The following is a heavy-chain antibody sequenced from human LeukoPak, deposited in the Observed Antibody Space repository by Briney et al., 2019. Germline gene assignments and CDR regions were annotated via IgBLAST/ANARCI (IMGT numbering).Heavy chain of an antibody. CDR3: ARGGLIAAAFDY. Sequence: PGGSLRLSCAASGFTFGSYSMNWVRQAPGKGLEWVSSISSSSSYIYYADSVKGRFTISRDNAKNSLYLQMNSLRAEDTAVYYCARGGLIAAAFDYWGQGTLVTVSS. V-gene: IGHV3-21*01. J-gene: IGHJ4*02. CDR1: GFTFGSYS. CDR2: ISSSSSYI. D-gene: IGHD6-13*01.